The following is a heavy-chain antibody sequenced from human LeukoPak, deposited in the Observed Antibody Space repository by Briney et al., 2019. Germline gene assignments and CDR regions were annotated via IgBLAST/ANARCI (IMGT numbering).Heavy chain of an antibody. V-gene: IGHV3-21*01. CDR3: TIDTNYFESIGSPRPALNDY. Sequence: GGSLRLSCAASGFTLRTQRMLGVRQPPPKGLDGVSSMSVSRSDIYYGDSVKGRFTISRDNAKNSLYLQMNSLRVEDTAVYYCTIDTNYFESIGSPRPALNDYWGQGTLVTVSS. D-gene: IGHD3-22*01. CDR2: MSVSRSDI. CDR1: GFTLRTQR. J-gene: IGHJ4*02.